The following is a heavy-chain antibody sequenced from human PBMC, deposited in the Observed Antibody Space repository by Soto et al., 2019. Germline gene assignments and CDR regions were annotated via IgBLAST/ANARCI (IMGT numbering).Heavy chain of an antibody. D-gene: IGHD6-13*01. J-gene: IGHJ4*02. CDR2: ITSSGTTV. Sequence: GGSLRLSCAASGFTFSSYSLNWVRQAPGKGLEWVSYITSSGTTVYYADSVRGRFTISRDNAKNSLYLQMNSLRDDDTAVYYCARGSSNLAYYFDFWGQGTRVTVSS. V-gene: IGHV3-48*02. CDR1: GFTFSSYS. CDR3: ARGSSNLAYYFDF.